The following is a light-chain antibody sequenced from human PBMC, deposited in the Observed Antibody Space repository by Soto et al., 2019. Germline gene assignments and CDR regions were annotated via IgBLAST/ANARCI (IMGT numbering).Light chain of an antibody. J-gene: IGKJ2*02. CDR2: DAS. V-gene: IGKV1-33*01. CDR3: QQFDSVPCT. CDR1: QDINNY. Sequence: DIQMTQSPSSLSASVGDRVTITCQASQDINNYLIWYQHKPGKAPKLLICDASTLGTGVSSRFSGGGSGTHFTFTISSLQPEDIATYYCQQFDSVPCTFGQGTKLELK.